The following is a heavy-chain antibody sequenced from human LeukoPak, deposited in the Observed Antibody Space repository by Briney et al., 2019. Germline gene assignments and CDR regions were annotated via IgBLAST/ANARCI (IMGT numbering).Heavy chain of an antibody. D-gene: IGHD3-22*01. V-gene: IGHV3-66*01. CDR1: GFTVSSNY. CDR2: IYRGVSI. Sequence: AGGSLRLSCAASGFTVSSNYMTWLRRAPGKGLEWVSVIYRGVSIYYADSVKGRFTISRDNSKNTLDLQMNSLRAEDTAVYFCARVWPYDSSGPPFDYWGQGTLVTVSS. J-gene: IGHJ4*02. CDR3: ARVWPYDSSGPPFDY.